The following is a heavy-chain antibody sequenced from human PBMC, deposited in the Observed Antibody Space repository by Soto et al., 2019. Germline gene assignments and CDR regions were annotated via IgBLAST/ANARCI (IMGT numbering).Heavy chain of an antibody. CDR2: MNPNSGNT. J-gene: IGHJ4*02. CDR1: GYTFTGYD. CDR3: AGAKVGTTGIDF. D-gene: IGHD1-26*01. Sequence: QAQLVQSGAEVKKPGASVKVSCKASGYTFTGYDINWVRQATGQGLEWMGWMNPNSGNTGYAQNFQGRVTMTRDNSRTTAYMELTSLRDDDSAVYYCAGAKVGTTGIDFWGQGTLVTVSS. V-gene: IGHV1-8*01.